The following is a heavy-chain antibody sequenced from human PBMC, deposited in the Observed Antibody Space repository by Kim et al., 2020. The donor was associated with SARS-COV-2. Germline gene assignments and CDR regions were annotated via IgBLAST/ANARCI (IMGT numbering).Heavy chain of an antibody. CDR2: ISYDGSNK. CDR1: GFTFSSYG. D-gene: IGHD3-22*01. CDR3: ANSKGYSYYFDY. Sequence: GGSLRLSCAASGFTFSSYGMHWVRQAPGKGLEWVAVISYDGSNKYYADSVKGRFTISRDNSKNTLYLQMNSLRAEDTAVYYCANSKGYSYYFDYWGQGTLVTVSS. J-gene: IGHJ4*02. V-gene: IGHV3-30*18.